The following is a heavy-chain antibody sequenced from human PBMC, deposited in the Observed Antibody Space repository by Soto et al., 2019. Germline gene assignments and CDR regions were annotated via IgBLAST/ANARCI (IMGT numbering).Heavy chain of an antibody. D-gene: IGHD2-2*02. J-gene: IGHJ6*02. Sequence: GASVKVSCKASGGTFSSSIISWVRQAPGQGLEWMGRIIPILGVANYAQKFQGRITITADNSTSTAYMEVSSLRSDDTAVYYCARGRPTPTLDIVVVPAAIESFYYYYGMDVWGQGTTVTVSS. CDR2: IIPILGVA. CDR1: GGTFSSSI. V-gene: IGHV1-69*02. CDR3: ARGRPTPTLDIVVVPAAIESFYYYYGMDV.